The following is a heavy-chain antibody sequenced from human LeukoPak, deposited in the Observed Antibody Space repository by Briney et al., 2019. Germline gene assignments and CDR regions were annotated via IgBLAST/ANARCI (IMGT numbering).Heavy chain of an antibody. J-gene: IGHJ4*02. V-gene: IGHV1-2*02. CDR2: INPNSGGT. CDR1: GYTFTGYY. CDR3: ASQTPAGWGSFDY. Sequence: GASVKVPCKASGYTFTGYYMHWVRQAPGQGLEWMGWINPNSGGTNYAQKFQGRVTMTRDTSISTAYMELSRLRSDDTAVYYCASQTPAGWGSFDYWGQGTLVTVSS. D-gene: IGHD3-16*01.